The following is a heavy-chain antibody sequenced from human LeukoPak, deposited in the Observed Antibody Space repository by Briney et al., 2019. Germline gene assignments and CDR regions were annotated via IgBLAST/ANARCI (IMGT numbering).Heavy chain of an antibody. CDR2: INHSGST. Sequence: SETLSLTCAVYGGSFSGYYWSWIRQPPGKGLEWIGEINHSGSTNYNPSLKSRVTISVDTSKNQFSLKLSSVTAAGTAVYYCARCDLYYDSSGYQYVFDYWGQGTLVTVSS. CDR3: ARCDLYYDSSGYQYVFDY. J-gene: IGHJ4*02. V-gene: IGHV4-34*01. CDR1: GGSFSGYY. D-gene: IGHD3-22*01.